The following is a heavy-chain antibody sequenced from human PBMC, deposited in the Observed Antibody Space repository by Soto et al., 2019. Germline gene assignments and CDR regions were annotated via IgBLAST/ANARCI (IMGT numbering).Heavy chain of an antibody. CDR2: IYSGGST. V-gene: IGHV3-53*01. CDR3: ARDLRDCSGGSCFDAFDI. D-gene: IGHD2-15*01. CDR1: GFTVSSNY. J-gene: IGHJ3*02. Sequence: GGSLRLSCAASGFTVSSNYMSWVRQAPGKGLEWVSVIYSGGSTYYADSVKGRFTISRDNSKNTLYLQMNSLRAEDTAVYYCARDLRDCSGGSCFDAFDIGGQGTMVTVS.